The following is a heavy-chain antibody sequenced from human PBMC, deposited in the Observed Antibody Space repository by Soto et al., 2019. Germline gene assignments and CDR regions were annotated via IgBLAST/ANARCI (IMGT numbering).Heavy chain of an antibody. CDR3: ASPQQWLGQMGDFDY. CDR2: IRQDGSDK. CDR1: GFTFSSYW. D-gene: IGHD6-19*01. J-gene: IGHJ4*02. Sequence: EVQLVESGGGLVQPGGSLRLSCAASGFTFSSYWMSWVRQAPGKGLEWVANIRQDGSDKYYVDSVKGRFTISRDNSKNSLYLQMNSLRAEETAIYYCASPQQWLGQMGDFDYWGQGTLVTVSS. V-gene: IGHV3-7*05.